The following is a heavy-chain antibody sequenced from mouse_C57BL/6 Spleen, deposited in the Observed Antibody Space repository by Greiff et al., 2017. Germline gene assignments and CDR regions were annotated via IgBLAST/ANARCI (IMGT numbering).Heavy chain of an antibody. CDR2: IDPSDSYT. D-gene: IGHD2-2*01. Sequence: QVQLQQPGAELVMPGASVKLSCKASGYTFTSYWMHWVKQRPGQGLEWIGEIDPSDSYTNYNQKFKGKSTLTVDKSSSTAYMQLSSLTSEDSAVYYSARGVTVPYFDDWGQGTTLTVSS. J-gene: IGHJ2*01. CDR1: GYTFTSYW. CDR3: ARGVTVPYFDD. V-gene: IGHV1-69*01.